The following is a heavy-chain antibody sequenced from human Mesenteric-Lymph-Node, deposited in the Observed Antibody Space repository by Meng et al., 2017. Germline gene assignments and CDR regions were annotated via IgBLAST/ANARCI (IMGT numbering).Heavy chain of an antibody. CDR3: ARGLYSSSHPYFQN. J-gene: IGHJ1*01. Sequence: GESLKISCAASGFTFSAYEMNWVRQAPGKGLEWVSYISNSGASRYYADSVKGRFTISRDNAKNSLYLQMNSLRVEDTALYYCARGLYSSSHPYFQNWGQGTLVTVSS. CDR2: ISNSGASR. D-gene: IGHD6-6*01. CDR1: GFTFSAYE. V-gene: IGHV3-48*03.